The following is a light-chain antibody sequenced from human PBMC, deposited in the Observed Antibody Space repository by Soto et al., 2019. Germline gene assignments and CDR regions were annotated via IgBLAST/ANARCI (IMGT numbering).Light chain of an antibody. J-gene: IGKJ3*01. Sequence: ATRMTQSPSSFSASTGDRVNITCRADQGVSSYLAWYQQKPGRAPKLLIYAASTLPSGVPSTFSGSGSGTDFTLTISCLQSEDFATYFCQQYSTCPFTFGPGTKVDVK. V-gene: IGKV1-8*01. CDR2: AAS. CDR3: QQYSTCPFT. CDR1: QGVSSY.